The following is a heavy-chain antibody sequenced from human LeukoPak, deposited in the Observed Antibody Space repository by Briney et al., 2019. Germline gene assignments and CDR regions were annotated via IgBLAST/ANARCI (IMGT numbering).Heavy chain of an antibody. J-gene: IGHJ4*02. CDR3: ARQPSGYTNLDY. Sequence: GGSLRLSCAASGFTFSSYEMNWVRQAPGKGLEWVSYISFSGSTIYYADSVKGRFTISRDNAKNSLYVQMNSLRAEDTAVYYCARQPSGYTNLDYWGQGTLVTVSS. V-gene: IGHV3-48*03. CDR1: GFTFSSYE. CDR2: ISFSGSTI. D-gene: IGHD3-22*01.